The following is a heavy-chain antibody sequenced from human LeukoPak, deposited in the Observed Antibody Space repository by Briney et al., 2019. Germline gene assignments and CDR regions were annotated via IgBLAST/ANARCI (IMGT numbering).Heavy chain of an antibody. V-gene: IGHV4-34*01. D-gene: IGHD6-19*01. J-gene: IGHJ6*02. CDR2: INHSGST. CDR3: ARKRARLANYYGMDV. CDR1: GGSFSGYY. Sequence: SETLSLTCAVYGGSFSGYYWSWIRQPSGKGLEWIGEINHSGSTNYNPSLKSRVTISVDTSKNQFSLKLSSVTAADTAVYYCARKRARLANYYGMDVWGQGTTVTVSS.